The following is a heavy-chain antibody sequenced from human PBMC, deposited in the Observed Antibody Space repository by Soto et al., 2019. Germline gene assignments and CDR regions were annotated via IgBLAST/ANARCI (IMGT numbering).Heavy chain of an antibody. D-gene: IGHD5-12*01. V-gene: IGHV1-2*02. J-gene: IGHJ4*02. CDR1: GYTLTGYY. CDR3: ARGNSGDDDEFDY. Sequence: ASVKVSCKPSGYTLTGYYIHWVRQAPGQGLEWMGWINPRSDGRHYAQRFQGRVTMTRDTSITTAYMELSSLRSDDTAVYYCARGNSGDDDEFDYWGQGTLVTVSS. CDR2: INPRSDGR.